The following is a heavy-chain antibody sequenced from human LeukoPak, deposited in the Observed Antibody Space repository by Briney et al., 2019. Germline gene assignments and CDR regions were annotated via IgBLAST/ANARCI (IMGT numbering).Heavy chain of an antibody. CDR3: ARVHYDFWSGYYDTLDY. V-gene: IGHV4-34*01. J-gene: IGHJ4*02. Sequence: SETLSLTCAVYGGSFSGYYWSWIRQPPGKGLEWIGEINHSGSTNYNPSLKSRVTISVDTSKNQFSLKLSSVTAADTAVYYCARVHYDFWSGYYDTLDYWGQGTLVTVSS. CDR1: GGSFSGYY. D-gene: IGHD3-3*01. CDR2: INHSGST.